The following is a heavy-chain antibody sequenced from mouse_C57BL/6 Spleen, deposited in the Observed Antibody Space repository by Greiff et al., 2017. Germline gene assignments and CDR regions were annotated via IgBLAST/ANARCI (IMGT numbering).Heavy chain of an antibody. CDR2: ISDGGSYT. D-gene: IGHD1-1*01. CDR3: ARDDYGSSSYYFDY. J-gene: IGHJ2*01. CDR1: GFTFSSYA. Sequence: EVMLVESGGGLVKPGGSLKLSCAASGFTFSSYAMSWVRQTPEKRLEWVATISDGGSYTYYPDNVKGRFTISRDNAKNNLYLQMSHLKSEDTSMDYCARDDYGSSSYYFDYWGQGTTLTVSS. V-gene: IGHV5-4*01.